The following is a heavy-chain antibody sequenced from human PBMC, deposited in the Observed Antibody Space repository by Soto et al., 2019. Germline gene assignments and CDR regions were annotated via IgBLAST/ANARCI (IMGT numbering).Heavy chain of an antibody. Sequence: QVQLQESGPGLVKPSETLSLTCTVSGGSISSYYWSWIRQPPGKGLEWIGYIYYSGSTNYTPSLNSRVTISADTPKNQFSLKLSSVTAADSAVYYCARHELYSRMDVWGRWTTVSVSS. CDR1: GGSISSYY. J-gene: IGHJ6*02. CDR2: IYYSGST. CDR3: ARHELYSRMDV. D-gene: IGHD2-21*01. V-gene: IGHV4-59*08.